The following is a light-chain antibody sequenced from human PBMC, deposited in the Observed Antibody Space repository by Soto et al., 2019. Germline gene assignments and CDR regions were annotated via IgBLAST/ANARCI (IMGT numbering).Light chain of an antibody. CDR3: QQTNSFPIT. J-gene: IGKJ5*01. CDR2: GAT. CDR1: QCIGTW. Sequence: DVQVTQSPSFVSASVGDRVTITCRASQCIGTWLAWYQQKPGKAPSLLIYGATDLQSGVPSRFSGSGLGTHFSLTIFSLQPEDFATYYCQQTNSFPITFGQGTRLEI. V-gene: IGKV1D-12*01.